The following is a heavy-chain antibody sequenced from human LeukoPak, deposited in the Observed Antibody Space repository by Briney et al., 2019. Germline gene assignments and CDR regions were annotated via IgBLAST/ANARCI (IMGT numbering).Heavy chain of an antibody. V-gene: IGHV1-8*01. CDR2: MNPNSGNT. D-gene: IGHD4-17*01. CDR1: GYTFTSYD. J-gene: IGHJ4*02. CDR3: AREQFLYGDYVLVGRVRSGLDY. Sequence: GASVKVSCKASGYTFTSYDINWVRQATGQGLEWMGWMNPNSGNTGYAQKFQGRVTMTRNTSISTAYMELSSLRSEDTAVYYCAREQFLYGDYVLVGRVRSGLDYWGQGTLVTVSS.